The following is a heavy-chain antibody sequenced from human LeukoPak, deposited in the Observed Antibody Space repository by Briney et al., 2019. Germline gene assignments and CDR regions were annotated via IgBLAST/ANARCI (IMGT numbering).Heavy chain of an antibody. CDR3: ARGTRRVRGVWYYFDY. V-gene: IGHV4-39*07. J-gene: IGHJ4*02. D-gene: IGHD3-10*01. CDR1: GGSISSSSYY. Sequence: SETLSLTCTVSGGSISSSSYYWGWIRQPPGKGLEWIGSIYYSGSTYYNPSLKSRVTISVDTSKNQFSLKLSSVTAADTAVYYCARGTRRVRGVWYYFDYWGQGTLVTVSS. CDR2: IYYSGST.